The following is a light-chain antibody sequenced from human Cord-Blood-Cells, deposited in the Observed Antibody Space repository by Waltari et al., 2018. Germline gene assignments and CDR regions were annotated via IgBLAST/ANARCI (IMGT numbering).Light chain of an antibody. CDR1: ISDVGGYNY. J-gene: IGLJ2*01. V-gene: IGLV2-11*01. Sequence: QSALTQPRSVSGSPGQSVTISCTGTISDVGGYNYVSWYQQHPGKAPKLMIYDVSKRPSGVPDRFSGSKSGNTASLTISGLQAEDEADYYCCSYAGSFPVVFGGGTKLTVL. CDR3: CSYAGSFPVV. CDR2: DVS.